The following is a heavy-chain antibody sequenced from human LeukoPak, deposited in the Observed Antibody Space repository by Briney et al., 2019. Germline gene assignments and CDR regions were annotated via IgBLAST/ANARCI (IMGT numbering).Heavy chain of an antibody. CDR3: AKVGLSGSYYYYPYYFDY. Sequence: GGSLRLSCAASGFTFSSYAMNWVRQAPGKGLEWVSSISGSGGSTYYADSVKGRFTVSRDNSKNTLYLQMNSLRAEDTAVYYCAKVGLSGSYYYYPYYFDYWGQGTLVTVSS. J-gene: IGHJ4*02. CDR2: ISGSGGST. D-gene: IGHD1-26*01. CDR1: GFTFSSYA. V-gene: IGHV3-23*01.